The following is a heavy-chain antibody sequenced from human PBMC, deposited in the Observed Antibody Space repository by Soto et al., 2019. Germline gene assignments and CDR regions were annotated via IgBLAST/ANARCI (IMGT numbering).Heavy chain of an antibody. CDR1: GGSLSSGGYY. CDR2: IYYSGST. Sequence: QVQLQESGPGLVKPSQTLSLSCTVSGGSLSSGGYYWSWIRQHPGKGLEWIGVIYYSGSTYYNPSLKRRVTISVDTSQNQFSLKLSSVTAADTAVYYCARDTQRGYSGDFESWGQGTLVTVSS. D-gene: IGHD5-12*01. J-gene: IGHJ4*02. V-gene: IGHV4-31*03. CDR3: ARDTQRGYSGDFES.